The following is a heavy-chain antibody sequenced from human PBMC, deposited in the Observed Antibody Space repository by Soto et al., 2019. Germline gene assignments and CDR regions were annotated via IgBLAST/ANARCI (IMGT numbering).Heavy chain of an antibody. D-gene: IGHD2-2*01. CDR2: IYTSGST. Sequence: QVQLQESGPGLVKPSETLSLTCTVSGGSISSYYWSWIRQPAGKGLEWIGRIYTSGSTDYNPSLKSRVTMSVDTSKNQFSLNLSSVTAADTAVYYCARGHCTSTSCYPSDYWGQGALVTVSS. CDR3: ARGHCTSTSCYPSDY. J-gene: IGHJ4*02. V-gene: IGHV4-4*07. CDR1: GGSISSYY.